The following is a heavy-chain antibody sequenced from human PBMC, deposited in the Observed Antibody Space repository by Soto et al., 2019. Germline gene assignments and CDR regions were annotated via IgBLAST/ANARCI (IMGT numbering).Heavy chain of an antibody. CDR3: ARKRLTAAGSIVQFDY. CDR2: ISTYNGNT. Sequence: ASVKVSCKASGYTFTDYAITWVRQAPGQGPEWMGWISTYNGNTDYAQKFQGRVTLTRDTSTSTASMELKSLESDDTAMYYCARKRLTAAGSIVQFDYWGQGTLVTVS. D-gene: IGHD6-13*01. CDR1: GYTFTDYA. V-gene: IGHV1-18*01. J-gene: IGHJ4*02.